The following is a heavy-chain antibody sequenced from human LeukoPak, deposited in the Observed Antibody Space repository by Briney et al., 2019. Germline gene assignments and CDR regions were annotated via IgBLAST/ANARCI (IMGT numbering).Heavy chain of an antibody. Sequence: GGSLRPSCAASGFTFSSYSMNWVRQAPGKGLEWVSYISSSSSTIYYADSVKGRFTISRDNAKNSLYLQMNSLRAEDTAVYYCARDGRWLQHDMFDPWGQGTLVTVSS. J-gene: IGHJ5*02. V-gene: IGHV3-48*01. CDR3: ARDGRWLQHDMFDP. CDR2: ISSSSSTI. D-gene: IGHD5-24*01. CDR1: GFTFSSYS.